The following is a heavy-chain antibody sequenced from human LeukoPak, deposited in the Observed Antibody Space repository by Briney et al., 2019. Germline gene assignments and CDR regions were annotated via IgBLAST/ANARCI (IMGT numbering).Heavy chain of an antibody. D-gene: IGHD6-13*01. Sequence: ASVKVSCKASGGTFSSYAISWVRQAPGQGLEWMGGIIPIFGTANYAQKFQGRVTITTDESTSTAYMELSSLRSEDTAVYYCAKDTAAAGNSHAFDIWGQGTMVTVSS. CDR2: IIPIFGTA. V-gene: IGHV1-69*05. CDR1: GGTFSSYA. J-gene: IGHJ3*02. CDR3: AKDTAAAGNSHAFDI.